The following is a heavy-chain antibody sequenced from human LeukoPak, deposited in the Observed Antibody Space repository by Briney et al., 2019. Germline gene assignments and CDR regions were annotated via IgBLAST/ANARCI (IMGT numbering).Heavy chain of an antibody. J-gene: IGHJ4*02. CDR1: GGTYSSYA. Sequence: SVKVSCKASGGTYSSYAISWVRQAPGQGLEWMGGIIPIFGTANYAQKFQGRVTITAGESTSTAYMELSSLRSEDTAVYYCARGTSYSSGWPFDYWGQGTLVTVSS. V-gene: IGHV1-69*13. CDR3: ARGTSYSSGWPFDY. CDR2: IIPIFGTA. D-gene: IGHD6-19*01.